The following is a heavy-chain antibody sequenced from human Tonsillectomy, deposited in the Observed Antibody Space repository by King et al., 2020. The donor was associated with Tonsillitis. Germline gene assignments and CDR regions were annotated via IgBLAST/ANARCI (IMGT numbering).Heavy chain of an antibody. Sequence: VQLVESGGGLVKPGRSLRLSCTASGFTFGDYAMSWFRQAPGKGLEWVGFIRSKAYGGTTEYAASVKGRFTISRDDSKSIAYLQMKSLKTEDTALYYCTRDEIPRYYYYDKDVWGQGTTVTVSS. CDR1: GFTFGDYA. CDR2: IRSKAYGGTT. CDR3: TRDEIPRYYYYDKDV. J-gene: IGHJ6*02. D-gene: IGHD5-24*01. V-gene: IGHV3-49*05.